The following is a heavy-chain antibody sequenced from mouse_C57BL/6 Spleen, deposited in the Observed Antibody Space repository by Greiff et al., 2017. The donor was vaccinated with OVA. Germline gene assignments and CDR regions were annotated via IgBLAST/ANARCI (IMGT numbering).Heavy chain of an antibody. Sequence: EVKLQESGPGLVKPSQSLSLSCSVTGYSITSGSYWNWIRQFPGNKLEWMGYISYDGSHNYNPTLKNRISITRYTSKHQFFLKLNTVTTADTATDYCARARDYSNPYAMDYWGQGTSVTVSS. CDR3: ARARDYSNPYAMDY. V-gene: IGHV3-6*01. D-gene: IGHD2-5*01. CDR2: ISYDGSH. CDR1: GYSITSGSY. J-gene: IGHJ4*01.